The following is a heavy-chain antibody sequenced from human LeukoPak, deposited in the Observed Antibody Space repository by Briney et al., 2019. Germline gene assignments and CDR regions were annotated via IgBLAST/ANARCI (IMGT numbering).Heavy chain of an antibody. CDR1: GFTFSSYA. D-gene: IGHD2-2*01. V-gene: IGHV3-23*01. Sequence: GASLRLSCAASGFTFSSYAMSWVRQAPGKGLEWVSAISGSGGSTYYAGSVKGRFTISRDNSKNTLYLQMNSLRAEDTAVYYCAKQLYQLLNNWFDPWGQGTLVTVSS. CDR2: ISGSGGST. J-gene: IGHJ5*02. CDR3: AKQLYQLLNNWFDP.